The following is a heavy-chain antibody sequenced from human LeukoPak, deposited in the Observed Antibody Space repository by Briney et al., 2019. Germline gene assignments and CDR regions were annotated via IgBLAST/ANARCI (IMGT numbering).Heavy chain of an antibody. D-gene: IGHD3-10*01. J-gene: IGHJ4*02. CDR2: LYTSGSM. Sequence: PSETLSLTCTVSGASISSGSYDWYWIRQPAGKGLEWIGHLYTSGSMSYNPSLKSRVTISVDTSKNQFSLKLTSVTAADTAVYYCTKGRGIWGQGTLVTVSS. CDR1: GASISSGSYD. V-gene: IGHV4-61*09. CDR3: TKGRGI.